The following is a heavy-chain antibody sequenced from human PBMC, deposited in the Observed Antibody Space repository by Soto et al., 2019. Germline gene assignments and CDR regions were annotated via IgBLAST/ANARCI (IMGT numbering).Heavy chain of an antibody. D-gene: IGHD2-15*01. CDR3: ARGLACSGGSYACYGPGSSYYYMDV. CDR1: GGSFSGYY. J-gene: IGHJ6*03. V-gene: IGHV4-34*01. CDR2: INHSGST. Sequence: SETLSLTCAVYGGSFSGYYWSSIRQPPGKGLEWIGEINHSGSTNYNPSLKSRVTISVDTSKNQFSLKLSSVTAADTAVYYCARGLACSGGSYACYGPGSSYYYMDVWGKGTTVTVSS.